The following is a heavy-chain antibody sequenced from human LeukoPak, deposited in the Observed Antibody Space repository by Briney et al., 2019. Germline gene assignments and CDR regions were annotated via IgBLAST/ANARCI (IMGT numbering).Heavy chain of an antibody. CDR3: ARGGGLDV. Sequence: PGGSLRLSCAASGFPFSSYSMTWVRQAPGKGLGWVASINHNGNVNYYVDSVKGRFTVSRDNAKNSLYLQMSNLRAEDTAVYFCARGGGLDVWGQGATVTVSS. CDR1: GFPFSSYS. D-gene: IGHD3-16*01. J-gene: IGHJ6*02. V-gene: IGHV3-7*03. CDR2: INHNGNVN.